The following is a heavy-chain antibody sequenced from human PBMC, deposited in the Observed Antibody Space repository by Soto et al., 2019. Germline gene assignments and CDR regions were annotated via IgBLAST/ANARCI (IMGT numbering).Heavy chain of an antibody. CDR3: ARHQTLYSYGTDFDY. V-gene: IGHV4-59*08. CDR1: GGSXXSYY. CDR2: IYYSWST. J-gene: IGHJ4*02. Sequence: LSLTCTVSGGSXXSYYWSWIRQPPGKELKWIGYIYYSWSTNYNPSLKSRVTISVDTSKNQFSLKLSSVTAADTAVYYCARHQTLYSYGTDFDYWGQGTLVTVSS. D-gene: IGHD5-18*01.